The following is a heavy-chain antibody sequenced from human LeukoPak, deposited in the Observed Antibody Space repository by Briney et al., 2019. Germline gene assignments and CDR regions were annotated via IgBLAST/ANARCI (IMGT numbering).Heavy chain of an antibody. V-gene: IGHV3-23*01. CDR2: ISGSGGGT. CDR3: AKVVAAGTKAFDI. CDR1: GFTFTTYA. Sequence: GGSLRLSCAASGFTFTTYAMSWARQAPGKGLEWVSVISGSGGGTYYADSVKGRFTISRGNSKNTLYLQMNSLRVEDTAVYYCAKVVAAGTKAFDIWGQGTMVTVSS. D-gene: IGHD6-13*01. J-gene: IGHJ3*02.